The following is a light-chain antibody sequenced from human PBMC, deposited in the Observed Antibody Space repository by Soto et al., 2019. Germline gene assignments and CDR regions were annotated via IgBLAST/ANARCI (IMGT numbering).Light chain of an antibody. CDR1: QSISTY. J-gene: IGKJ1*01. CDR2: DAS. Sequence: DIQMTQSPSSLSASVGDRVTITCRASQSISTYVNWYQQKPGKAPKLLIYDASSLESGVPSRFSGSGSGTEFTLTISSLQPDDFATYYCQQYNSYSPTFGQGTKVEIK. CDR3: QQYNSYSPT. V-gene: IGKV1-5*01.